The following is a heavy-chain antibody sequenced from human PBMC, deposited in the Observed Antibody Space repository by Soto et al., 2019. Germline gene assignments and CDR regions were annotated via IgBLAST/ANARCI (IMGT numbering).Heavy chain of an antibody. CDR2: INHSGST. CDR3: ARIRWELLRGGSDY. J-gene: IGHJ4*02. D-gene: IGHD1-26*01. Sequence: PSETLSLTCAVYGGSFSGYYWSWIRQPPGKGLEWIGEINHSGSTNYNPSLKSRVTISVDTSKNQFSLKLSSVTAADTAVYYCARIRWELLRGGSDYWGQGTLVTVSS. V-gene: IGHV4-34*01. CDR1: GGSFSGYY.